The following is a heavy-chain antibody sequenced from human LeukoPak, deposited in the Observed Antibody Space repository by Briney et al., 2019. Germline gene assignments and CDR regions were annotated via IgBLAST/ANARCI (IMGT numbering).Heavy chain of an antibody. J-gene: IGHJ4*02. CDR3: ARRAGAYSHPYDY. CDR1: GFTFSSSA. Sequence: PGGSLRLSCAASGFTFSSSAMSWVRQAPGKGLEWVSNISGSGSGGSTYYADSVKGRFTISRDNSKNTLYLQMNSLRAEDTAVHYCARRAGAYSHPYDYWGQGTLVTVSS. CDR2: ISGSGSGGST. D-gene: IGHD4/OR15-4a*01. V-gene: IGHV3-23*01.